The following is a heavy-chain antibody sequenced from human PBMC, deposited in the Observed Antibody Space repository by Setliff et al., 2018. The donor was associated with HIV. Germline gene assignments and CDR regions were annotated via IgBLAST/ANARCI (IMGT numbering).Heavy chain of an antibody. CDR1: GGSFSGSY. J-gene: IGHJ4*02. V-gene: IGHV4-34*01. Sequence: PSETLSLTCAVHGGSFSGSYWSWIRQPPGKGLEWIGELNYVGVTNHNPSLKSRVTISVEASKRQWSLKLNSVTAADTAVYYCARREQWGGPIGWGQGILVTVSS. CDR3: ARREQWGGPIG. D-gene: IGHD3-16*01. CDR2: LNYVGVT.